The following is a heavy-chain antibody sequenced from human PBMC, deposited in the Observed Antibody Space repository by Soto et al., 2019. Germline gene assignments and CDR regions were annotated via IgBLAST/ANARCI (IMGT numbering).Heavy chain of an antibody. CDR3: ARDPRYSGYIKGAFDI. CDR1: GFTFSDYY. Sequence: QVQLVESGGGLVKPGGSLRLSCTASGFTFSDYYMSWIRQAPGKGLEWVSYISSSGSTIYYADSVRGRFTISRDNAKTSLYLQMNSLRAEDTAVYYCARDPRYSGYIKGAFDIWGQGTMVTVSS. CDR2: ISSSGSTI. J-gene: IGHJ3*02. V-gene: IGHV3-11*01. D-gene: IGHD5-12*01.